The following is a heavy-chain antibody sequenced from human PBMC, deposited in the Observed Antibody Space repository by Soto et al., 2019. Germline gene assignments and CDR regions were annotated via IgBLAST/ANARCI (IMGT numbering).Heavy chain of an antibody. D-gene: IGHD1-1*01. CDR2: IYYTGNT. J-gene: IGHJ4*02. CDR1: GGSISSGGTGSY. Sequence: QVQLQESGPGLVKPSQTLSLTCTVSGGSISSGGTGSYWTWIRQLPGKGLEWIGYIYYTGNTYYNPSRKCRPTISIDTSENQFSLKLTSVTAADTAVYFCASGHDAYKVRYWGQGTLVTVSS. CDR3: ASGHDAYKVRY. V-gene: IGHV4-31*03.